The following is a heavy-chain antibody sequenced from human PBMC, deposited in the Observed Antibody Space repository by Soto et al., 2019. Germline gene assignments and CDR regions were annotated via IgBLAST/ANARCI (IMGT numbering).Heavy chain of an antibody. CDR3: ARAGSSSRYDAFDT. J-gene: IGHJ3*02. D-gene: IGHD6-13*01. CDR2: TSNDGSNK. CDR1: GFTFSSYA. V-gene: IGHV3-30-3*01. Sequence: QVQLVESGGGVVQPGRSLRLSCAASGFTFSSYAMYWVRQAPGKGLEWVAVTSNDGSNKYYADSMKGRVTISRDNSKNTLYLQMNSLRPEDTAVYYCARAGSSSRYDAFDTWGQGTMVTVSS.